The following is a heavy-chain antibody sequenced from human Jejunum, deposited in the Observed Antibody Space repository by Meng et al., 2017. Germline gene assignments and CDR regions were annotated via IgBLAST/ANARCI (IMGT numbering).Heavy chain of an antibody. Sequence: ASVKVSCKASGYTFNNYYMHWVRQAPGQGLEWMGVISPSGDATGYAQKFQGRLTMTRDTSTSTLYMELNSLRSEDTAVYSCARDSTSGWFSVAYWGQGTLVTVSS. V-gene: IGHV1-46*02. CDR2: ISPSGDAT. CDR3: ARDSTSGWFSVAY. D-gene: IGHD6-19*01. CDR1: GYTFNNYY. J-gene: IGHJ4*02.